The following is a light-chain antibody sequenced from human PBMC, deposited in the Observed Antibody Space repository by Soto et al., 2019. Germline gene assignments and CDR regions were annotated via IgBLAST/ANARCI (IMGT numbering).Light chain of an antibody. V-gene: IGLV2-14*01. CDR3: RSYTSNTRV. J-gene: IGLJ3*02. CDR1: SSDVGGYHY. CDR2: EVS. Sequence: QSALTQPASVSGSLGQSITISCTGTSSDVGGYHYVSWYQHHPGKAPKLLIYEVSNRPSGVSNRFSGYKSGNTAPLTISGLPAEDEADYYCRSYTSNTRVFGGGTKLTVL.